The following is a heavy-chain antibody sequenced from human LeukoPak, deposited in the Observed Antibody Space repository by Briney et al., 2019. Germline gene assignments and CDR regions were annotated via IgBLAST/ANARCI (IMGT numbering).Heavy chain of an antibody. CDR1: GFTVRNKY. CDR3: AKDRIFLAVAESENY. D-gene: IGHD6-19*01. CDR2: ISGSGGST. V-gene: IGHV3-23*01. Sequence: GGSLRLSCAASGFTVRNKYMIWVRQAPGKGLEWVSAISGSGGSTYYADSVKGRFTISRDNSKNTLYLQMNSLRAEDTAVYYCAKDRIFLAVAESENYWGQGTLVTVSS. J-gene: IGHJ4*02.